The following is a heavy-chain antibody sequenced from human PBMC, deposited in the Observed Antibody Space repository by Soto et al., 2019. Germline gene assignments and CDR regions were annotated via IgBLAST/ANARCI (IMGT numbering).Heavy chain of an antibody. CDR1: GYTFTSYG. CDR2: ITTDKGKT. V-gene: IGHV1-18*01. Sequence: QVQLVQSGPEVKKPGASVKVSCKTSGYTFTSYGISWVRQAPGQGLEWMGWITTDKGKTTYAQKFQGRVTMTTDTSMSTAYMELRSLRSDDTAVYYCATRSPAFDYWGQGTLVTVS. CDR3: ATRSPAFDY. J-gene: IGHJ4*02.